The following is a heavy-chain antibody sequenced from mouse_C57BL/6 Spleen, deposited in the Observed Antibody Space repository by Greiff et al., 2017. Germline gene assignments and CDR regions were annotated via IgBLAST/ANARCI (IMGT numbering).Heavy chain of an antibody. Sequence: EVKLQESGPVLVKPGASVKMSCKASGYTFTDYYMNWVKQSHGKSLEWIGVINPYNGGTSYNQKFKGKATLTVDKSSSTAYMELNSLTSEDSAVYYCARYITTVVGGYAMDYWGQGTSVTVSS. CDR2: INPYNGGT. V-gene: IGHV1-19*01. CDR3: ARYITTVVGGYAMDY. CDR1: GYTFTDYY. J-gene: IGHJ4*01. D-gene: IGHD1-1*01.